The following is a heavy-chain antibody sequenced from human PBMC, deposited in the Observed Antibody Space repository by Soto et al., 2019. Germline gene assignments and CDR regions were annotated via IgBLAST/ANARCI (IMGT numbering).Heavy chain of an antibody. CDR1: GYSISSGYY. J-gene: IGHJ5*02. CDR2: IYHSGST. Sequence: PSETLSLTCAVSGYSISSGYYWGWIRQPPGKGLEWIGSIYHSGSTYYNPSLKSRVTISVDTSKNQFSLKLSSVTAADAAVYYCARVLVTTGGNWFDTWGQGTLVTVSS. D-gene: IGHD4-4*01. V-gene: IGHV4-38-2*01. CDR3: ARVLVTTGGNWFDT.